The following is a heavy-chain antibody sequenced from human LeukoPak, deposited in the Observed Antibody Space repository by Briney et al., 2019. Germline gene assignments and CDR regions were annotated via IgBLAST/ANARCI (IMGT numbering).Heavy chain of an antibody. CDR2: ISSSGSYI. J-gene: IGHJ4*02. D-gene: IGHD6-13*01. Sequence: GGSLRLSCAASGFTFSSYSMNWVRQAPGKGLEWVSSISSSGSYIYYADSVKGRFTISRDNAKNSLYLQMNSLRAEDTALYYCARLKAAAGSNFDYWGQGTLVTVSS. CDR1: GFTFSSYS. V-gene: IGHV3-21*04. CDR3: ARLKAAAGSNFDY.